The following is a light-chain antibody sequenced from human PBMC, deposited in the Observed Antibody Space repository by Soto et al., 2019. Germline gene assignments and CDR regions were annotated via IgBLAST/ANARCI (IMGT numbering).Light chain of an antibody. J-gene: IGLJ1*01. CDR3: SSYAGRNNWN. CDR1: SSDVGGYNY. CDR2: EVS. Sequence: QSALTQPPSASGSPGQSVTISCTGTSSDVGGYNYVSWYQQHPGKAPKLMIYEVSKRPSGVPDRFSGSKSGNTAALTVSGLQAEDEADYYCSSYAGRNNWNFGTGTQLTVL. V-gene: IGLV2-8*01.